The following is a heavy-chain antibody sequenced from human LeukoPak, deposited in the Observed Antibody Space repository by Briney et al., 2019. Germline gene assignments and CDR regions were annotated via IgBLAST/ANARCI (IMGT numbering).Heavy chain of an antibody. CDR1: GFPVSSNY. CDR2: IYSGGST. V-gene: IGHV3-66*01. D-gene: IGHD3-16*01. J-gene: IGHJ3*02. CDR3: ARGAVFDAFDI. Sequence: GSLRLSCAASGFPVSSNYMRWVRQAPGKGVGWVSVIYSGGSTYYADSLQGRFTISRDNSKNTLYLQMNSLRAEDTAVYYCARGAVFDAFDIWGQRTMVTVPS.